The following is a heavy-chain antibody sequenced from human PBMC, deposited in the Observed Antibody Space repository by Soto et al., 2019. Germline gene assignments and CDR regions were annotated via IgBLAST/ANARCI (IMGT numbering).Heavy chain of an antibody. CDR1: GFTFSSYG. CDR3: VSQGDVAAAVAYYFDY. V-gene: IGHV3-30*03. CDR2: ISYDGSNK. D-gene: IGHD6-13*01. J-gene: IGHJ4*02. Sequence: AGGSLRLSCAASGFTFSSYGMHWVRQAPGKGLEWVAVISYDGSNKYYADSVKGRFTISRDNSKNTLYLQMNSLRAEDTAVYYCVSQGDVAAAVAYYFDYWDQGTLVTVSS.